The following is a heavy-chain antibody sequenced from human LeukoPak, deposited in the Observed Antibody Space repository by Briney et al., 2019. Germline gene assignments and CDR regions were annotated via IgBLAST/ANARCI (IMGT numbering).Heavy chain of an antibody. D-gene: IGHD3-10*01. Sequence: SETLSLTCTVSGGSIGSSYWSWIRQPPGKGLEWIGYIYYSGSTNYNPSLKSRVTMSGDTFKNQLSLKLSSVTAADMAVYYCARHLVRGVMSYYYYGMDVWGQGTTVAVSS. J-gene: IGHJ6*02. V-gene: IGHV4-59*01. CDR2: IYYSGST. CDR1: GGSIGSSY. CDR3: ARHLVRGVMSYYYYGMDV.